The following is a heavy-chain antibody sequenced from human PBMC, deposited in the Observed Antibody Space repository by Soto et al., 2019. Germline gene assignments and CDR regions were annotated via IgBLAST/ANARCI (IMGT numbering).Heavy chain of an antibody. Sequence: QVQLVQSGTEVTRPGDSLKVSCKASGYTFTGYYVHWVRQAPGQGLEWMGWINPNSGDTYLAQRFQGRVTMSTDTSIGTAYMELRGLTSDDTAEYYCAKGGAIVAAGTRVYLYNAMDVWGQGTTVTVSS. D-gene: IGHD6-13*01. CDR3: AKGGAIVAAGTRVYLYNAMDV. CDR1: GYTFTGYY. J-gene: IGHJ6*02. V-gene: IGHV1-2*02. CDR2: INPNSGDT.